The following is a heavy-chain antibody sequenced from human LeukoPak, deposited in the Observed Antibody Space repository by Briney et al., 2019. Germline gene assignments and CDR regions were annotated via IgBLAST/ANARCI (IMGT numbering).Heavy chain of an antibody. V-gene: IGHV3-9*01. Sequence: GGSLRLSCAASGFTFDDYAMHWVRQAPGKGLEWVSGISWNSGSIGYADSVKGRFTISRDNAKNPLYLQMNSLRAEDTALYYCAKEYAYCGGDCYFNYFDYWGQGTLVTVSS. D-gene: IGHD2-21*02. CDR2: ISWNSGSI. CDR3: AKEYAYCGGDCYFNYFDY. J-gene: IGHJ4*02. CDR1: GFTFDDYA.